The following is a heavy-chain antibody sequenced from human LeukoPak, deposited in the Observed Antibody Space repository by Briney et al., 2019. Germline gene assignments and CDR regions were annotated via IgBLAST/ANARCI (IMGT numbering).Heavy chain of an antibody. V-gene: IGHV3-48*03. D-gene: IGHD3-22*01. J-gene: IGHJ4*02. CDR3: ARSVTYYYDTSGFPGDYYFDY. CDR2: ISSSGSTI. CDR1: GFTFSSYE. Sequence: GGSLRLSCAASGFTFSSYEMNWVRQAPGKGLEWVSYISSSGSTIYYADSVKGRFTISRDNAKNSLYLQMNSLRAEDTAVYYCARSVTYYYDTSGFPGDYYFDYWGQGTLVTVSS.